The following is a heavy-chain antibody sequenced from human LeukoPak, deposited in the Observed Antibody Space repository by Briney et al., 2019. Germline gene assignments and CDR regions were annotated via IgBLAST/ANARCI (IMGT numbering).Heavy chain of an antibody. J-gene: IGHJ4*02. CDR1: GFTFLNAW. Sequence: GGSLRLSCAASGFTFLNAWMSWVRQAPGKGLEWGGRIKSKTDGGTTDYAAPVKGRFTISRDDSKNTRHLQMNSLKTEDTAVYYCTTDGLIVVVASFDYWGQGTLVTVSS. D-gene: IGHD3-22*01. V-gene: IGHV3-15*01. CDR2: IKSKTDGGTT. CDR3: TTDGLIVVVASFDY.